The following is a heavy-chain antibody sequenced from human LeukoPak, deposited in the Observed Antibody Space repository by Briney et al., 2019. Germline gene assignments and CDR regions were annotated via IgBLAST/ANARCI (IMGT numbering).Heavy chain of an antibody. CDR1: GFDFSSYV. J-gene: IGHJ4*02. Sequence: PGGSLRLSCAASGFDFSSYVMHCVRQAPGKGLEWVAVISHDGSNEYYADSVTGRFTISRDNSKNTLSLQMNSLRAEDTALYYCVRDISGEKSLDYRGQGTLVTVSS. V-gene: IGHV3-30*04. CDR2: ISHDGSNE. D-gene: IGHD3-10*01. CDR3: VRDISGEKSLDY.